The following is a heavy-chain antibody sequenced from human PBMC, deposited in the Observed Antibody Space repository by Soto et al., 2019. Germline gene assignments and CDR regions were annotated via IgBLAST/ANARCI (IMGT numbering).Heavy chain of an antibody. CDR1: GFTFSSYG. CDR3: ARGLGMSYFDY. Sequence: GGSLRLSCAASGFTFSSYGMHWVRQAPGKGLEWVAVIWYDGSNKYYADSVKGRFTISRDNSKNTLYLQMNSLRAEDTAVYYCARGLGMSYFDYWGQGTLVTVSS. V-gene: IGHV3-33*08. J-gene: IGHJ4*02. D-gene: IGHD7-27*01. CDR2: IWYDGSNK.